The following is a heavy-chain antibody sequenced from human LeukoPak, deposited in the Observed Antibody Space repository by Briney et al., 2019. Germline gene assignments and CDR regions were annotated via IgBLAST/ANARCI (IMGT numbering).Heavy chain of an antibody. D-gene: IGHD6-13*01. CDR3: AKDAAGLDYYYYGMDV. Sequence: GGSLRLSCTASGFIFNNFGLMWVRQAPGKGLGWVSPISNDGGGTTYADFVMGRFTISRDNSKNTLYLQMNSLRAEDTAVYYCAKDAAGLDYYYYGMDVWGQGTTVTVSS. J-gene: IGHJ6*02. CDR2: ISNDGGGT. CDR1: GFIFNNFG. V-gene: IGHV3-23*01.